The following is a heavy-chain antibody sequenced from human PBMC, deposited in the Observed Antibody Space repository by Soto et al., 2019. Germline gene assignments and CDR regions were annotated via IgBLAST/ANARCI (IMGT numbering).Heavy chain of an antibody. V-gene: IGHV3-23*01. CDR3: AKSGNMIVVVITTAFCDY. CDR2: ISGSGGST. J-gene: IGHJ4*02. D-gene: IGHD3-22*01. CDR1: GFTFSSYA. Sequence: EVQLLESGGGLVQPGGSLRLSCSASGFTFSSYAMSWVRQAPGKGLEWVSAISGSGGSTYYADSVKGRFTISRDNSKNTLYRKMNSLRAEDTAVYYCAKSGNMIVVVITTAFCDYWGQGTLVTVSS.